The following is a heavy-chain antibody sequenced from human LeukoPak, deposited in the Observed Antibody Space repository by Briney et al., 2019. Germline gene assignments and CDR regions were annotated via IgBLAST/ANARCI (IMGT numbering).Heavy chain of an antibody. CDR2: INHSGST. V-gene: IGHV4-34*01. D-gene: IGHD6-13*01. CDR1: GGSFSGYY. Sequence: SETLSLTCAVYGGSFSGYYWSWIRHPPGKGLEWIGEINHSGSTNYNPSLKSRVTISVDTSKNQFSLKLSSVTAADTAVYYCARGVGSWYKGKRFDYWGQGTLVTVSS. CDR3: ARGVGSWYKGKRFDY. J-gene: IGHJ4*02.